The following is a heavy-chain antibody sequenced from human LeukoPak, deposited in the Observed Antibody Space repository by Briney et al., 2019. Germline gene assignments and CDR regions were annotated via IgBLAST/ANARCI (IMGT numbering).Heavy chain of an antibody. Sequence: PSETLSLTCAVYGGSFSGYYWSWIRQPPGKGLEWIGEINHSGSTNYNPSLKSRVTISVDTSKNQFSLKLSSVTAADTAVYYCEGSSRRGYYYYYGMDVWGQGTTVTVSS. J-gene: IGHJ6*02. V-gene: IGHV4-34*01. CDR2: INHSGST. CDR3: EGSSRRGYYYYYGMDV. D-gene: IGHD6-6*01. CDR1: GGSFSGYY.